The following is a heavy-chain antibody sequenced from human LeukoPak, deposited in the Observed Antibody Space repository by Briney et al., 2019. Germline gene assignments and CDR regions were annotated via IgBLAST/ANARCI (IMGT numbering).Heavy chain of an antibody. Sequence: GGSLRLSCAASGFTFSSYWMNWVRQAPGKGLEWVANINQDESEKYYVDSVKGRFTSSRDNAKNSLYLQMNSLRAEDTAVYYCARSYYGSGSYYNWFDPWGQGTLVTVSS. CDR1: GFTFSSYW. V-gene: IGHV3-7*01. J-gene: IGHJ5*02. CDR2: INQDESEK. CDR3: ARSYYGSGSYYNWFDP. D-gene: IGHD3-10*01.